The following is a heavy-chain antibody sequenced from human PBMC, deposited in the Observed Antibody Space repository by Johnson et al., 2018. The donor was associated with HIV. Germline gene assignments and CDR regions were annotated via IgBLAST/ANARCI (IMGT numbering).Heavy chain of an antibody. V-gene: IGHV3-30*03. CDR1: GFTLSHYG. Sequence: QVQLVESGGGVVQPGRSLRLSCAVSGFTLSHYGMHWVRQAPGKGLEWVAVISYDGSNRYYADSVKGRFTISRDNSKNTLYLQMNSLRAEDTAVYYCARDPDIWGQGTMVTVSS. CDR3: ARDPDI. J-gene: IGHJ3*02. CDR2: ISYDGSNR.